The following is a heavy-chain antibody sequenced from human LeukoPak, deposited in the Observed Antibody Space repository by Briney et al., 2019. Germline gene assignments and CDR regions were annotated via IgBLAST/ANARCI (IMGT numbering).Heavy chain of an antibody. D-gene: IGHD3-22*01. CDR2: IYYSGST. Sequence: PSETLSLTCAVYGGSFSGYYWGWIRQPPGKGLEWIGSIYYSGSTYYNPSLKSRVTISVDTPKNQFSLKLSSVTAADTAVYYCARRTTYYYDSSGTPLGYFDYWGQGTLVTVSS. CDR3: ARRTTYYYDSSGTPLGYFDY. J-gene: IGHJ4*02. CDR1: GGSFSGYY. V-gene: IGHV4-34*01.